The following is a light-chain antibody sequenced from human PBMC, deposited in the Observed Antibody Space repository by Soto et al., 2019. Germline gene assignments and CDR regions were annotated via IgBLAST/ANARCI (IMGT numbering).Light chain of an antibody. V-gene: IGKV1-33*01. CDR3: QPYDDLPFT. Sequence: DIQMTQSPSXLXASVGDXXXXXXQASXXXXXYLNWYQQSPGRAPKLLIYDASSLEKGVPSRFSGTGSGTHFTLTISSLQPEDIATYYCQPYDDLPFTFGPGTKVDIK. CDR2: DAS. J-gene: IGKJ3*01. CDR1: XXXXXY.